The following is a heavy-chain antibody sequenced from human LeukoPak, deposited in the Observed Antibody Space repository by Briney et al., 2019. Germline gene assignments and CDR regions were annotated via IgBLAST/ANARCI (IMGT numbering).Heavy chain of an antibody. CDR2: ISGSGGST. D-gene: IGHD3-10*01. CDR3: AKDGERYGSGSINWFDP. CDR1: GFTFSSYA. V-gene: IGHV3-23*01. Sequence: GGSLRLSCAASGFTFSSYAMSWVRQAPGKGLEWVSAISGSGGSTYYADSVKGRFTISRDNSKNTLYLQMNNLRAEDTAVYYCAKDGERYGSGSINWFDPWGQGTLVTVSS. J-gene: IGHJ5*02.